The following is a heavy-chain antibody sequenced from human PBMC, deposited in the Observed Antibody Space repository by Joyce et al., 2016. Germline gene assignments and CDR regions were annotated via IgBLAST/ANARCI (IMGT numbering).Heavy chain of an antibody. CDR2: ISSSSSYI. CDR3: ARGGSYYLFDY. D-gene: IGHD1-26*01. Sequence: EVQLVESGGGLVKPGGSLRLSCAASGFTFSSYSMNWVRQATGKGLELVSSISSSSSYIYYADSVKGRFTISRDNAKNSLYLQMNSLRAEDTAMYYCARGGSYYLFDYWGQGTLVTVSS. CDR1: GFTFSSYS. J-gene: IGHJ4*02. V-gene: IGHV3-21*04.